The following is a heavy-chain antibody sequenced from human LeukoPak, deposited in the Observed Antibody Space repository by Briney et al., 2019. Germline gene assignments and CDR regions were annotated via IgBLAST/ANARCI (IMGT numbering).Heavy chain of an antibody. CDR3: SSREPAGI. V-gene: IGHV3-73*01. D-gene: IGHD1-14*01. CDR2: IRSKPNNYAT. CDR1: GFTFSGSA. J-gene: IGHJ4*02. Sequence: GGSLKLSCAASGFTFSGSAIHWVRQASGKGLEWVGRIRSKPNNYATAYPESVKGRFTMSRDDSKNTAYLQMNSLRAEDTAVYYCSSREPAGIWGQGTLVTVSS.